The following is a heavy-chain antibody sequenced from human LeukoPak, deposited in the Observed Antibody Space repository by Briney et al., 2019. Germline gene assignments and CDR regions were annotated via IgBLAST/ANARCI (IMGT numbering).Heavy chain of an antibody. V-gene: IGHV1-18*01. CDR3: ARVYYYDSSGYRYNYYMDV. Sequence: ASVKVSCKASGYSFTNFGISWVRQAPGQGLEWMGWISVYNGNTKYAQKFQGRVTMTTDTSTSIAYMDLRSLRSDDTAVYYCARVYYYDSSGYRYNYYMDVWGKGTTVTVFS. J-gene: IGHJ6*03. D-gene: IGHD3-22*01. CDR1: GYSFTNFG. CDR2: ISVYNGNT.